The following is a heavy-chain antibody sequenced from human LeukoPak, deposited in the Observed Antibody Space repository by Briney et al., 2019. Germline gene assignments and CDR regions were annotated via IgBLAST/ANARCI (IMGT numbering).Heavy chain of an antibody. Sequence: SETLSLTCTVSGGSISSYYWSWIRQPPGKGLEWIGYINYSGSTNYNPSLKSRVTISVDTSKNQFSLKLSSVTAADTAVYYCAREIKWGAVALWGQGTLVTVSS. D-gene: IGHD6-19*01. CDR3: AREIKWGAVAL. J-gene: IGHJ4*02. CDR2: INYSGST. CDR1: GGSISSYY. V-gene: IGHV4-59*01.